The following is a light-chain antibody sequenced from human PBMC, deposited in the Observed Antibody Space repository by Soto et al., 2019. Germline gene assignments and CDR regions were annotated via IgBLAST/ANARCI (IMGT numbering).Light chain of an antibody. V-gene: IGLV2-8*01. CDR3: SSYAGSTNV. Sequence: QSALTQPHSACGSPGQSVAISCTGTSSDVGGYNYVSWYQQHPGKAPKLMIYEVNKRPSGVPDRFSGSKSGNTASLTVSGLQAEDEADYYCSSYAGSTNVFGSEIKVTGL. CDR1: SSDVGGYNY. CDR2: EVN. J-gene: IGLJ1*01.